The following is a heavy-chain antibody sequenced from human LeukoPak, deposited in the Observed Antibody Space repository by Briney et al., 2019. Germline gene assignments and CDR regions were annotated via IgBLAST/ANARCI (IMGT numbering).Heavy chain of an antibody. CDR1: GGSISNYY. CDR3: ARALRIAGNDYFYYGMDV. V-gene: IGHV4-4*07. Sequence: SSETLSLTCTVSGGSISNYYWTWIRQPAGKGLEWIGHIYTNENTNYNPSLKSRVTMSVDTAQNQFSLKLSSVTAADTAVYYCARALRIAGNDYFYYGMDVWGQGTTVTVSS. J-gene: IGHJ6*02. CDR2: IYTNENT. D-gene: IGHD6-13*01.